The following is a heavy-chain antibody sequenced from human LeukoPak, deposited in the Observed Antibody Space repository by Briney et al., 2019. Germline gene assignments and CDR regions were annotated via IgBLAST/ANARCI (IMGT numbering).Heavy chain of an antibody. D-gene: IGHD5-18*01. V-gene: IGHV3-7*03. CDR3: TTDRGYSYGYLY. CDR2: INQDGSET. J-gene: IGHJ4*02. Sequence: VRSLRLSCAASGFTFSTYWMTWVRQAPAKGLEWVANINQDGSETYYVDSVKGRFTISRDNAKNSLYLQMNSLRAEDTAVYYCTTDRGYSYGYLYWGQGTLVTVSS. CDR1: GFTFSTYW.